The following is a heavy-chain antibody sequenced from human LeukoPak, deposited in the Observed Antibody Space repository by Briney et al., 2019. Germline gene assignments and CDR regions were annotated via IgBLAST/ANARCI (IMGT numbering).Heavy chain of an antibody. D-gene: IGHD5-24*01. CDR3: AKDRRRDGYNYDFDY. CDR1: GFMFSDYY. Sequence: TSGGSLRLSCAAPGFMFSDYYMSWMRQAPGKGLEWVSYISNSGGSTIYNADSVKGRFTISRDNAKNSLYLQMNSLRAEDTALYYCAKDRRRDGYNYDFDYWGQGTLVTVSS. J-gene: IGHJ4*02. CDR2: ISNSGGSTI. V-gene: IGHV3-11*01.